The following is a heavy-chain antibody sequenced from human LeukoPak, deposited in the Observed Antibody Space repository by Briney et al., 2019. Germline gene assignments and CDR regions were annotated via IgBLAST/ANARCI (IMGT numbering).Heavy chain of an antibody. J-gene: IGHJ4*02. CDR3: ARLGLYTSSWYRYYYFDY. Sequence: SETLSLTCGVHGGSFNDYSWTWIRQSPGKGLEWIGEINHSGSTTYNPSLRSRFTMSVDASKNQFSLRLSSVTAADTAVYYCARLGLYTSSWYRYYYFDYWGQGTLVTVSS. CDR2: INHSGST. V-gene: IGHV4-34*01. CDR1: GGSFNDYS. D-gene: IGHD6-13*01.